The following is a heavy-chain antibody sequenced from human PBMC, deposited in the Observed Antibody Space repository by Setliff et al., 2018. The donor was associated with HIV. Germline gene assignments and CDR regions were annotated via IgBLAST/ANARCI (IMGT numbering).Heavy chain of an antibody. J-gene: IGHJ5*02. D-gene: IGHD5-12*01. CDR2: IIPIFSTA. Sequence: SVKVSCKASGGTFSLYAINWVRQAPGQGLEWMGGIIPIFSTANYAQKFQGRVTITADGSTSTAYMELSSLRFEDTATYYCARDQATGYEKVWFSWIDPWGQGTLVTVSS. CDR1: GGTFSLYA. V-gene: IGHV1-69*13. CDR3: ARDQATGYEKVWFSWIDP.